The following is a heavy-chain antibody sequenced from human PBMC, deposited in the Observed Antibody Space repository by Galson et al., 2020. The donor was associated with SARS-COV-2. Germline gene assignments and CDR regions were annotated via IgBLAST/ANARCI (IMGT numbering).Heavy chain of an antibody. Sequence: GESLKISCAASGFTFSSYGMHWVRQAPGKGLEWVAVISYDGSNKYYADSVKGRFTISRDNSKNTLYLQMNSLRAEDTAVYYCASATPLPYDSSGYHSDYYYGMDVWGQGTTVTVSS. CDR3: ASATPLPYDSSGYHSDYYYGMDV. CDR2: ISYDGSNK. CDR1: GFTFSSYG. V-gene: IGHV3-30*03. J-gene: IGHJ6*02. D-gene: IGHD3-22*01.